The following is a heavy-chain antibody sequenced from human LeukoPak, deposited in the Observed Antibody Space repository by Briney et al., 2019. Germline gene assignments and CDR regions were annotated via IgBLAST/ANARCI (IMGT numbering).Heavy chain of an antibody. D-gene: IGHD3-10*01. V-gene: IGHV3-23*01. CDR2: ISGSGGST. CDR1: GFTFNNYA. J-gene: IGHJ4*02. Sequence: QSGGSLRLSCAASGFTFNNYAMNWVRQAPGKGLEWVSSISGSGGSTYYADSVKGRFTISRDNSKNTLYLQMNSLRVEDTAVYYCARDSSMLRGPLVIYYFDFWGQGTLVTVSS. CDR3: ARDSSMLRGPLVIYYFDF.